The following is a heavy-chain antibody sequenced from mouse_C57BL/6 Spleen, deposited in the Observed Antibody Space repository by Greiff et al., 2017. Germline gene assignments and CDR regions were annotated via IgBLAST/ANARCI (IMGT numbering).Heavy chain of an antibody. V-gene: IGHV7-3*01. CDR2: IRNKANGYTT. J-gene: IGHJ3*01. Sequence: EVKLMESGGGLVQPGGSLSLSCAASGFTFTDYYMSWVRQPPGKALEWLGFIRNKANGYTTEYSASVKGRFTISRDNSQSILYLQMNALGAEDSATYYCARDGSRFAYWGQGTLVTVSA. CDR1: GFTFTDYY. CDR3: ARDGSRFAY.